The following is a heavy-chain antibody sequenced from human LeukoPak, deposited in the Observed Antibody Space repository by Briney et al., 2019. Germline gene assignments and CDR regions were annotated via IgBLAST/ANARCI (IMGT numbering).Heavy chain of an antibody. CDR3: ASRDGYNYSFDY. Sequence: PSETLSLTCTVSGGSISSYYWSWIRQPPGKGLEWIGYIYYSGSTNHNPSLKSRVTISVDTSKNQFSLKLSSVTAADTAVYYCASRDGYNYSFDYWGQGTLVTVSS. CDR2: IYYSGST. D-gene: IGHD5-24*01. CDR1: GGSISSYY. J-gene: IGHJ4*02. V-gene: IGHV4-59*08.